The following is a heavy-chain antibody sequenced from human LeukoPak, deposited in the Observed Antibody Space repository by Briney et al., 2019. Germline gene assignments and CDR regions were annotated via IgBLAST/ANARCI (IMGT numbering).Heavy chain of an antibody. CDR2: IYYSGST. V-gene: IGHV4-59*01. J-gene: IGHJ3*02. Sequence: SQTLSLTCTVSGGSISSYYWNWIRQPPGKGLEWIGYIYYSGSTNYNPSLKSRVTISVDTSKNQFSLKLSSVTAADTAVYYCAGRLWRRDGYNLSAFDIWGQGTMVTVSS. CDR3: AGRLWRRDGYNLSAFDI. CDR1: GGSISSYY. D-gene: IGHD5-24*01.